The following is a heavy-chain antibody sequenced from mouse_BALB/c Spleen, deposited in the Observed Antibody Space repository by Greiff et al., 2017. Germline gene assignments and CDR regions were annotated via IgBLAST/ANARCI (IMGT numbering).Heavy chain of an antibody. D-gene: IGHD1-1*01. CDR1: GYTFTDYY. CDR2: IYPGSGNT. CDR3: ARNYGSSFDY. Sequence: VQLQQSGAELARPGASVKLSCKASGYTFTDYYINWVKQRPGQGLEWIGEIYPGSGNTYYNEKFKGKATLTADKSSSTAYMQLSSLTSEDSAVYFCARNYGSSFDYWGQGTTLTVSS. V-gene: IGHV1-77*01. J-gene: IGHJ2*01.